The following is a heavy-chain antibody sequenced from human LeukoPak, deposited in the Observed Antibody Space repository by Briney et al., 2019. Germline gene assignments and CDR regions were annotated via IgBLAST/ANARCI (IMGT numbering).Heavy chain of an antibody. Sequence: PSETLSLTCTVSGGSISGLYWSWIRQPPGKGLEWIGYIYYSGSTKYNYNPSLKNRVTISLDTSKNQFSLKLSSVTAADTAVYYCARDWSEYSSSHTFDPWGQGTLVTVSS. D-gene: IGHD6-6*01. CDR2: IYYSGSTKY. J-gene: IGHJ5*02. V-gene: IGHV4-59*12. CDR1: GGSISGLY. CDR3: ARDWSEYSSSHTFDP.